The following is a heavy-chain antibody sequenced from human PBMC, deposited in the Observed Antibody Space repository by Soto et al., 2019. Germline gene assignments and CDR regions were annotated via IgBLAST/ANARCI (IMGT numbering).Heavy chain of an antibody. J-gene: IGHJ4*02. Sequence: QVLLQQWGAGLLKPSETLSLTCAVYGGSFSAYYWSWIRQPPGKGLEWIGEINHSGSTNYNPSLKSRVPISVDTSKTQFSLKLSSVTAADTAVYYCARTSRFEYWGQGTLVTVSS. D-gene: IGHD6-6*01. CDR3: ARTSRFEY. V-gene: IGHV4-34*01. CDR1: GGSFSAYY. CDR2: INHSGST.